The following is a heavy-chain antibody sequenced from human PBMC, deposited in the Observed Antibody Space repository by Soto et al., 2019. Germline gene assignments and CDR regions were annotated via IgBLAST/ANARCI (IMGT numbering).Heavy chain of an antibody. Sequence: GGSLRLSCAASGFTFSSYAMSWVRQAPGMGLEWVSAISGSGGSTYYADSVKGRFTISRDNSKNTLYLQMNSLRAEDTAVYYCAKDSHAILIAAAGTDYWGQGTLVTVSS. CDR3: AKDSHAILIAAAGTDY. D-gene: IGHD6-13*01. J-gene: IGHJ4*02. V-gene: IGHV3-23*01. CDR1: GFTFSSYA. CDR2: ISGSGGST.